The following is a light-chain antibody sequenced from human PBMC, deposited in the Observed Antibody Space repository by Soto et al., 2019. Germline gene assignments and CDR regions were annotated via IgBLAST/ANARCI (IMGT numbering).Light chain of an antibody. V-gene: IGKV3-11*01. Sequence: EILLTQSPGTLSLSTGERATLSCRASQSVSNYVAWYQQRPGQAPRLLIYDASNRATGIPARFSGSGSGTDFTLTISSLEPEDFAVYYCQQRSHGLTFGGGTKVDI. CDR2: DAS. CDR1: QSVSNY. CDR3: QQRSHGLT. J-gene: IGKJ4*01.